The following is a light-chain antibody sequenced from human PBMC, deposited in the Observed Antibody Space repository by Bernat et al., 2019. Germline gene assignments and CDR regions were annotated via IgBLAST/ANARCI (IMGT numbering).Light chain of an antibody. Sequence: QAGLTQPPSVSKGLRQTATLTCTGNSNNVGYQGAAWLQQHQGHPPKLLSYRNNNRPSGISERFSASRSGNTASLTITGLQPEDEADYYCSAWDSSLSAWVFGRGTKLTVL. CDR2: RNN. J-gene: IGLJ3*02. CDR1: SNNVGYQG. V-gene: IGLV10-54*04. CDR3: SAWDSSLSAWV.